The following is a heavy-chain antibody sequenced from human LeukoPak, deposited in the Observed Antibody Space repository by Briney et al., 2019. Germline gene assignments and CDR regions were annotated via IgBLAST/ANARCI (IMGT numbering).Heavy chain of an antibody. CDR1: GFTFSSHG. D-gene: IGHD1-14*01. J-gene: IGHJ3*01. CDR3: ARYGNLKVLDV. Sequence: GRSLRLSCAASGFTFSSHGMHWVRQAPSKGLEWVAVIWYDGSEKYYAESVKGRFTISRDNSKNMLYQQIYSLRTEDTALYYCARYGNLKVLDVWGQGTMVTVPS. CDR2: IWYDGSEK. V-gene: IGHV3-33*01.